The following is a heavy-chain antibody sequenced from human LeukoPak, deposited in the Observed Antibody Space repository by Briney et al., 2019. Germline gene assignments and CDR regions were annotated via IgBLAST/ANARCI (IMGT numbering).Heavy chain of an antibody. CDR3: ARQTDYGDYAWFDP. CDR2: INHSGST. CDR1: GGSFSGYY. D-gene: IGHD4-17*01. J-gene: IGHJ5*02. V-gene: IGHV4-34*01. Sequence: SETLSLTCAVYGGSFSGYYWSWIRQPPGKGLEWIGEINHSGSTNYNPSLKSRVTISVDKSKNQFSLKLSSVTAADTAVYYCARQTDYGDYAWFDPWGQGTLVTVSS.